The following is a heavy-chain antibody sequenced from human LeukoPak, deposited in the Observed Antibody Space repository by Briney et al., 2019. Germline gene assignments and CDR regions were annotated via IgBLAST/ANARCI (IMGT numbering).Heavy chain of an antibody. D-gene: IGHD1-26*01. J-gene: IGHJ4*02. CDR1: GSRFTAYW. CDR2: IYPADSDT. CDR3: ARRTGSGTYYSLFFDY. V-gene: IGHV5-51*01. Sequence: GESLKISCKASGSRFTAYWIGGVRQLPGKGLEWMGVIYPADSDTTYSPSFQGQVTISADKSNNIAYLEWDSLKASDSATYYCARRTGSGTYYSLFFDYWGQGALVTVSS.